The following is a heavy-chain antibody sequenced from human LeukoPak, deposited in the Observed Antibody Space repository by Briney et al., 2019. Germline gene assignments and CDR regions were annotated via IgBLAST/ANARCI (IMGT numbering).Heavy chain of an antibody. Sequence: GGSLRLSCAASGFTFSSYGMHWVRQAPGEGLEWVAFIRYDGSNKYYADSVKGRFTISRDNSKNTLYLQMNSLRAEDTAVYYCTTGVKYSGSYWGQGTLVTVSS. J-gene: IGHJ4*02. D-gene: IGHD1-26*01. CDR1: GFTFSSYG. CDR3: TTGVKYSGSY. CDR2: IRYDGSNK. V-gene: IGHV3-30*02.